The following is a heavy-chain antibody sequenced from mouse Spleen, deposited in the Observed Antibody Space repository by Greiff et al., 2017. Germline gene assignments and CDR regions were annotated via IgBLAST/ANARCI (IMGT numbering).Heavy chain of an antibody. D-gene: IGHD1-1*01. CDR2: IWSGGST. Sequence: VKLVESGPGLVQPSQSLSITCTVSGFSLTSYGVHWVRQSPGKGLEWLGVIWSGGSTDYNAAFISRLSISKDNSKSQVFFKMNSLQADDTAIYYCARLYGSSFWFAYWGQGTLVTVSA. V-gene: IGHV2-2*01. J-gene: IGHJ3*01. CDR3: ARLYGSSFWFAY. CDR1: GFSLTSYG.